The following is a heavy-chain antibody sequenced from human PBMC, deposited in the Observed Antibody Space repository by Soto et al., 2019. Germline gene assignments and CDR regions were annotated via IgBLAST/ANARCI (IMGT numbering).Heavy chain of an antibody. V-gene: IGHV4-30-2*06. CDR3: ARDCYGMDV. J-gene: IGHJ6*02. CDR1: GGSITSGGYS. CDR2: TYQSGSA. Sequence: KPSETLSLTCTVSGGSITSGGYSWTWIRQSPGKGLEWIGYTYQSGSAYYNPSLKSRVTISVDRSKNQFSLNLTSVTAADTAVYYCARDCYGMDVWGQGTTVTSP.